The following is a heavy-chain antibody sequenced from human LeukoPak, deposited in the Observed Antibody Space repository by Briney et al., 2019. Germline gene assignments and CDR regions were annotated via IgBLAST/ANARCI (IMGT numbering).Heavy chain of an antibody. Sequence: GGSLRLSSAPSVFSSASYGMNWGRDAPGEGVEWVSGVSSSGDTTYYADSVKGRFTISRDNSKHTLYLQMNSLRAEDTAIYYCAKDRAPPKHAFDSWGQGTVVTVSS. CDR3: AKDRAPPKHAFDS. CDR2: VSSSGDTT. CDR1: VFSSASYG. V-gene: IGHV3-23*01. J-gene: IGHJ3*02.